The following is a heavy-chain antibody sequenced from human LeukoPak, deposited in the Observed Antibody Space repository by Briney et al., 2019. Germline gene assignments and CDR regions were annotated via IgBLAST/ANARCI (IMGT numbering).Heavy chain of an antibody. J-gene: IGHJ4*02. V-gene: IGHV1-24*01. CDR2: FDPEDGET. CDR1: GYTLTELS. Sequence: GASVKVSCKVSGYTLTELSTHWVRQAPGKGLEWMGGFDPEDGETIYAQKFQGRVTMTEDTSTDTAYMELSSLRSEDTAVYYCATDGPYYGSGGLGDYWGQGTLVTVSS. CDR3: ATDGPYYGSGGLGDY. D-gene: IGHD3-10*01.